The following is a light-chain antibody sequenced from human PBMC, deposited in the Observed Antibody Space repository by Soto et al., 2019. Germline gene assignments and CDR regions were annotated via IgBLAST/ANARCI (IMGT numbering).Light chain of an antibody. Sequence: DIQMTQSPSSLSASVGDRVNITCRASQSISSYLNWYQQKPWKAPKLLIYAASSLQSGVPSRFSGSGSGTDFTLTISSLQPEDFATYYCQQSYSTLPITFGQGTRLEIK. V-gene: IGKV1-39*01. CDR2: AAS. CDR1: QSISSY. J-gene: IGKJ5*01. CDR3: QQSYSTLPIT.